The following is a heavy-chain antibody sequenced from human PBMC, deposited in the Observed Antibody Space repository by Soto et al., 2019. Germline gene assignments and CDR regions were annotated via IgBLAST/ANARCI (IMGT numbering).Heavy chain of an antibody. CDR1: GGTFSTYA. CDR3: ARDNEYYDGSGNYYNPAYFDY. Sequence: SVKVSCKTSGGTFSTYAISWVRQAPGQGLEWMGGIVVSFDTAKYAQRFQGRVTMTADKSTRTVYMELTGLRSEDTAVYYCARDNEYYDGSGNYYNPAYFDYWGQGTLVTVSS. V-gene: IGHV1-69*06. J-gene: IGHJ4*02. D-gene: IGHD3-10*01. CDR2: IVVSFDTA.